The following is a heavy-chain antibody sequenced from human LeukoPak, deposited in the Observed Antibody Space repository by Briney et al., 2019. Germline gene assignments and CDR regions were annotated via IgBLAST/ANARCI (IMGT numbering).Heavy chain of an antibody. V-gene: IGHV3-74*01. CDR3: ARGPNSNWSGLDN. D-gene: IGHD4-11*01. CDR1: GFSLSGYW. CDR2: MNSDGRTT. Sequence: PGGSLRLSCTASGFSLSGYWMHWVRQVPGKGLVWLSRMNSDGRTTNYADSVKGRFIISRDNAKNTLYLQTNSLRAEDTALYYSARGPNSNWSGLDNWGQGTPVIVSS. J-gene: IGHJ4*02.